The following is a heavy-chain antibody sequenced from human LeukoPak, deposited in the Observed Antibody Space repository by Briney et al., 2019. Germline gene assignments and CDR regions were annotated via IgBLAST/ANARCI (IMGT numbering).Heavy chain of an antibody. J-gene: IGHJ3*02. Sequence: ASETLSLTCTVSGGSISSSSYYWGWIRQPPGKGLEWIGSIYYNGRTSYNPSLKSRVTISVDTSKNQFSLKLSSVTAADTAVYYCARHPSYYYGSGSLTADAFDIWGQGTMVTVSS. CDR2: IYYNGRT. D-gene: IGHD3-10*01. CDR1: GGSISSSSYY. V-gene: IGHV4-39*01. CDR3: ARHPSYYYGSGSLTADAFDI.